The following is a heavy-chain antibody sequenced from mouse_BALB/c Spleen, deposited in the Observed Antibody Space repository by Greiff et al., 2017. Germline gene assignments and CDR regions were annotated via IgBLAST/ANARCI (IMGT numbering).Heavy chain of an antibody. J-gene: IGHJ3*01. CDR2: IWTGGGT. Sequence: VQLQQSGPGLVAPSQSLSITCTVSGFSLTSYDISWIRQPPGKGLEWLGVIWTGGGTNYNSAFMSRLSISKDNSKSQVFLKMNSLQTDDTAIYYCVRSYYGSIFAYWGQGTLVTVSA. CDR3: VRSYYGSIFAY. CDR1: GFSLTSYD. V-gene: IGHV2-9-2*01. D-gene: IGHD1-1*01.